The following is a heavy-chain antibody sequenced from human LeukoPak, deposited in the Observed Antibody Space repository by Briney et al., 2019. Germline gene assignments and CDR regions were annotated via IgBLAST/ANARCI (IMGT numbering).Heavy chain of an antibody. V-gene: IGHV3-30*03. Sequence: GGSLRLSCAASGFTFSSYGMHWVRQAPGKGLEWVAVISYDGSNKYYADSVKGRFTISRDNSKNTLYLQMNSLRAEDTAVYYCGSHRGRVYWYFDLWGRGTLVTVSS. J-gene: IGHJ2*01. CDR3: GSHRGRVYWYFDL. CDR2: ISYDGSNK. D-gene: IGHD6-13*01. CDR1: GFTFSSYG.